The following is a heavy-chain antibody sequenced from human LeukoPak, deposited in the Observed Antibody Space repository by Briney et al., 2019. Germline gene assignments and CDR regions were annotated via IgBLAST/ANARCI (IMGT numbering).Heavy chain of an antibody. CDR1: GFTFGNYC. D-gene: IGHD2-2*01. CDR2: VHRVGSIT. CDR3: AREQEDCTGTTCYRAFDV. V-gene: IGHV3-74*01. J-gene: IGHJ3*01. Sequence: PGGSLRLSCAASGFTFGNYCINWVRQAPGKGLVWVSRVHRVGSITNYADSVKGRFSISRDSAKNTLYLQMSSLRSEDTAVYYCAREQEDCTGTTCYRAFDVWGQGTMVTVS.